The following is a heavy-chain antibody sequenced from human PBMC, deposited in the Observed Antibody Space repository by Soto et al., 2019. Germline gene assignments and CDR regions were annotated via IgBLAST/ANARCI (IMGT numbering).Heavy chain of an antibody. D-gene: IGHD2-2*01. V-gene: IGHV4-39*01. CDR1: GGSISSSSYY. CDR3: ARRKGSKYWFEP. CDR2: IYFSGST. J-gene: IGHJ5*02. Sequence: PSETLSLTCTVSGGSISSSSYYWGWIRQPPGKGLEWIGSIYFSGSTYYNPPLKSRVTISVDTSTNQFSLKLSSVTAADTAVYYYARRKGSKYWFEPWGKGTLVTVSS.